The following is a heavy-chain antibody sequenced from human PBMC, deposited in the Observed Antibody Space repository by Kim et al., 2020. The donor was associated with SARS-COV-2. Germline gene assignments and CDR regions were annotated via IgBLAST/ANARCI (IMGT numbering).Heavy chain of an antibody. CDR3: SRNAGHS. CDR2: ISDGGTRT. J-gene: IGHJ5*01. Sequence: GGSLRLSCAASGMTFSTYAMSWVRQAPGKGLEWVSTISDGGTRTYYADSVTGRFTISRANSKTTLNVQMNSLSVDATAFYYCSRNAGHSWGHGSLVTVSS. CDR1: GMTFSTYA. V-gene: IGHV3-23*01.